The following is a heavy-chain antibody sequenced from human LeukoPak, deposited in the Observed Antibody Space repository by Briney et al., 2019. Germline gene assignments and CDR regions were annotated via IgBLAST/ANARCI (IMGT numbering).Heavy chain of an antibody. J-gene: IGHJ4*02. CDR3: ASSRYDSSTYYGRIGD. CDR1: GFTFSSYG. CDR2: ISYDGSTK. D-gene: IGHD3-22*01. V-gene: IGHV3-30*03. Sequence: GGTLRLSRAASGFTFSSYGMHWVRQAPGKGLEWVAVISYDGSTKYYADSVKGRFTISRDNAKNSLYLQMASLRAEDTVLYYCASSRYDSSTYYGRIGDGGQGTLVTVYS.